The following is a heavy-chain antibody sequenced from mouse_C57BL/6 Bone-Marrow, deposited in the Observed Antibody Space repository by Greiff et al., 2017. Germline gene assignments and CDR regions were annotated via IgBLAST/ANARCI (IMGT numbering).Heavy chain of an antibody. Sequence: QVQLQQPGAELVKPGASVKLSCKASGYTFTSYWMQWVKQRPGQGLEWIGEIDPSGSYTNYTQKFKGKATLTVDTSSSTAYMQLSSLTSEDSAVYDCARVGGDYDDYYAMDYWGQGTSVTVSS. CDR1: GYTFTSYW. J-gene: IGHJ4*01. CDR3: ARVGGDYDDYYAMDY. V-gene: IGHV1-50*01. D-gene: IGHD2-4*01. CDR2: IDPSGSYT.